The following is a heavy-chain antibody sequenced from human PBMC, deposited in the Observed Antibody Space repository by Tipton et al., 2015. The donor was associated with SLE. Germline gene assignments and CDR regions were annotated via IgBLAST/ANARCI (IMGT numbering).Heavy chain of an antibody. J-gene: IGHJ6*02. V-gene: IGHV4-59*11. D-gene: IGHD3-16*02. CDR1: GGSLSSHY. CDR2: IYYSGST. CDR3: ARGRPLSSIYGMDV. Sequence: TLSLTCTVSGGSLSSHYWSWIRQPPGKGLEWIGYIYYSGSTNYNPSLKSRVTISVDTSKNQFSLKLSSVTAADTAVYYCARGRPLSSIYGMDVWGQGTTVTVSS.